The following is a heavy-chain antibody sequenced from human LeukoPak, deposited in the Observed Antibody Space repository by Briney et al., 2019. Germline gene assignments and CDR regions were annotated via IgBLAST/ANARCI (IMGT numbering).Heavy chain of an antibody. Sequence: GGSLRLSCTASGFTFNIYAMSWVRQAPGKGLEWVSGISGRGGGGSAYYADSVKGRFTISRDNAKNSLYLQMNSLRAEDTAVYYCARVRRPEYSSSSDDAFDIWGQGTMVTVSS. V-gene: IGHV3-23*01. D-gene: IGHD6-6*01. CDR1: GFTFNIYA. J-gene: IGHJ3*02. CDR3: ARVRRPEYSSSSDDAFDI. CDR2: ISGRGGGGSA.